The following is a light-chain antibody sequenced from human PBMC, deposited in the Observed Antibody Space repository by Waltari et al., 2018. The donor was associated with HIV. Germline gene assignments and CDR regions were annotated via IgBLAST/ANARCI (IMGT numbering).Light chain of an antibody. J-gene: IGLJ3*02. CDR1: SSNIGINY. V-gene: IGLV1-51*01. CDR3: GTWDSSLSVWL. CDR2: DKV. Sequence: QSVLTQPPSVSAAPGQKVTISCSGSSSNIGINYVSWYRQLPGTAPNLLIYDKVKRPAGIPDRFSGSKSGTAATLGITGLQTGDESDYYCGTWDSSLSVWLFGGGTKRTVL.